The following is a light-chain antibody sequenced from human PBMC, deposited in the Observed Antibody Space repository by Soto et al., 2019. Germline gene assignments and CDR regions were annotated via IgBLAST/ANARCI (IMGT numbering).Light chain of an antibody. Sequence: EIVLTQSPGTLSLSAGERVTLSCRASQSVSSPYLAWYQQKPGQAPRLLIYGASNRATGTPDRFSGSGSGTDFTLTISSLQPDDFATYYCQQYNTYAWTFGQGTKVDIK. CDR2: GAS. V-gene: IGKV3-20*01. J-gene: IGKJ1*01. CDR3: QQYNTYAWT. CDR1: QSVSSPY.